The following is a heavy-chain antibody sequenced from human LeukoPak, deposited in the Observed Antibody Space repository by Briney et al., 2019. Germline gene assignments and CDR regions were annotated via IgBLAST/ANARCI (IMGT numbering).Heavy chain of an antibody. CDR3: ARLQTYYYDSSGYYGGGWFDP. CDR2: IYYSGST. J-gene: IGHJ5*02. V-gene: IGHV4-59*08. Sequence: SETLSLTCTVSGGSISSYYWSWIRQPPGKGLEWIGYIYYSGSTNYNPSLKSRATISVDTSKNQFSLKLSSVTATDTAVYYCARLQTYYYDSSGYYGGGWFDPWGQGTLVTVSS. D-gene: IGHD3-22*01. CDR1: GGSISSYY.